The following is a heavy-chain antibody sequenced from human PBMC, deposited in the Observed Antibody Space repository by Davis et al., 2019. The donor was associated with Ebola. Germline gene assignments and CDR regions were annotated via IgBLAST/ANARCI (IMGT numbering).Heavy chain of an antibody. J-gene: IGHJ6*04. CDR1: GFTFSSYW. Sequence: HTGGSLRLSCAASGFTFSSYWMHWVRQAPGKGLVWVSCINRDGSTTTYADSVKGRFTISRDNAKNTLYLQMNSLRAEDTAVYYCAREQFGGILYLGYGMDVWGKGTTVTVSS. CDR2: INRDGSTT. CDR3: AREQFGGILYLGYGMDV. D-gene: IGHD2-15*01. V-gene: IGHV3-74*03.